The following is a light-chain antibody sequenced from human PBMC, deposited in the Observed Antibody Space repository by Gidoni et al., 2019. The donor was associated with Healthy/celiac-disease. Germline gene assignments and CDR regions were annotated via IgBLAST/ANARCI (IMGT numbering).Light chain of an antibody. J-gene: IGLJ2*01. CDR2: RNN. CDR1: SNNVGNQG. CDR3: SAWDSSLSAVV. Sequence: LRQTATLTCTGNSNNVGNQGAAWLQQHQGHPPKLLSYRNNNRPSGISERFSASRSGNTASLTITGLQPEDEADYYCSAWDSSLSAVVFGGGTKLTVL. V-gene: IGLV10-54*04.